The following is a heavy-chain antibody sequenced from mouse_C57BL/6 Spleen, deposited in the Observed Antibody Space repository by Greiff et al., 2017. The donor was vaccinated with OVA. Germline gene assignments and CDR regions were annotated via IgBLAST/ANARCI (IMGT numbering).Heavy chain of an antibody. V-gene: IGHV5-17*01. D-gene: IGHD2-1*01. CDR3: ARPGVTTVVFDY. J-gene: IGHJ2*01. CDR1: GFTFSDYG. Sequence: EVKLMESGGGLVQPGGSLKLSCAASGFTFSDYGMHWVRQAPEKGLEWVAYISSGSSTIYYADTVKGRFTISRDNAKNTLFLQMTSLRSEDTAMYYCARPGVTTVVFDYWGQGTTLTVSS. CDR2: ISSGSSTI.